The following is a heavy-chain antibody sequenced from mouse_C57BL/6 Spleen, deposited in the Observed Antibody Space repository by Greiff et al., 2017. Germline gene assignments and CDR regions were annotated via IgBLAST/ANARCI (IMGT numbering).Heavy chain of an antibody. CDR1: GYTFTSYW. D-gene: IGHD2-1*01. CDR2: IYPGNSDT. J-gene: IGHJ4*01. Sequence: VQLQQSGTVLARPGASVKMSCKTSGYTFTSYWMHWVKQRPGQGLEWIGAIYPGNSDTSYNQKFKGKAKLTAVTSASTAYMELSSLTNEDSAVYYCTRGSLYYGNYYAMDYWGQGTSVTVSS. V-gene: IGHV1-5*01. CDR3: TRGSLYYGNYYAMDY.